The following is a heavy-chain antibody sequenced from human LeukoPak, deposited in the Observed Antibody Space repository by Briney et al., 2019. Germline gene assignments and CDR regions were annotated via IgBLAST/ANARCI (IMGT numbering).Heavy chain of an antibody. CDR3: ARLAAAGTLQH. V-gene: IGHV4-59*01. CDR1: GGSISSYY. J-gene: IGHJ1*01. D-gene: IGHD6-13*01. Sequence: PSETLSLTCTVSGGSISSYYWSWIRQPPGKGLEWIGYIYYSGSTNYNPSLKSRVTISVDTSKNQFSLKLSSVTAADMAVYYCARLAAAGTLQHWGQGTLVTVSS. CDR2: IYYSGST.